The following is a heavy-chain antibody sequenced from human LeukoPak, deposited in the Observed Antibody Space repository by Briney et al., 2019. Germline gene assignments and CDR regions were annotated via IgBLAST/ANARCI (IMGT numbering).Heavy chain of an antibody. CDR1: GASISSSNYY. CDR3: AKRNGYGLIDY. V-gene: IGHV4-39*01. D-gene: IGHD5-24*01. CDR2: IYSSGNT. J-gene: IGHJ4*02. Sequence: KASETLSLTCAVSGASISSSNYYWGWVRQSPGKGLEWIGNIYSSGNTYYNASLKSRVTMYIDTSKNQFSLKLSSVTAADTAMYYCAKRNGYGLIDYWGQGTLVTVSS.